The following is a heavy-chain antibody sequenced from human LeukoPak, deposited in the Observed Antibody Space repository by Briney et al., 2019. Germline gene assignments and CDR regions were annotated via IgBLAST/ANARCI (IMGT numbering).Heavy chain of an antibody. J-gene: IGHJ4*02. CDR3: AKKVQTRFSGGGPYYFDY. V-gene: IGHV3-23*01. CDR1: GFTFSSYA. CDR2: ITGSGDSK. Sequence: GGSLRLSCAASGFTFSSYAMSWVRQAPEKGLEWVSCITGSGDSKYFADPVKGRFTISRDNSKSTLYLQNNSLRAEETAVYYCAKKVQTRFSGGGPYYFDYWGQGTLVTVSS. D-gene: IGHD2-8*02.